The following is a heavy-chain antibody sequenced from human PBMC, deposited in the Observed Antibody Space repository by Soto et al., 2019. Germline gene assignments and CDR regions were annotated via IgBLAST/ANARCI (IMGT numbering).Heavy chain of an antibody. CDR2: INNDGRGT. J-gene: IGHJ4*02. D-gene: IGHD3-16*02. CDR3: ARRDRLSYTSDY. V-gene: IGHV3-74*01. Sequence: GGSLRLSCAASGFTFSNYWMHWLRRAPGRGLVWISRINNDGRGTSYADSVKGRFTISRDNAKNTLYLQMNSLSAEDTAVYYCARRDRLSYTSDYWGQGTLVTVSS. CDR1: GFTFSNYW.